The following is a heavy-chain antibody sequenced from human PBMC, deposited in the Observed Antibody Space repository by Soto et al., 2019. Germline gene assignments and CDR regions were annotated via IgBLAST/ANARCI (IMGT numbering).Heavy chain of an antibody. CDR3: AIFGVVKLDWATYYYYDGMDV. CDR1: GASIRSSRYY. CDR2: IYYSGST. J-gene: IGHJ6*02. Sequence: SVTLFLTCPFPGASIRSSRYYWGWTRPPPGKGLEWIGSIYYSGSTYYNPSLKSRVTISVDTSKNQFSLKLSSVTAADTAVYYCAIFGVVKLDWATYYYYDGMDVWVQGTTVS. V-gene: IGHV4-39*01. D-gene: IGHD3-3*01.